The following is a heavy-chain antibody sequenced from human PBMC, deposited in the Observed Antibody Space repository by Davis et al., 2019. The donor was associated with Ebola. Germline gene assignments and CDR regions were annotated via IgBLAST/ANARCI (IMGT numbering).Heavy chain of an antibody. J-gene: IGHJ3*02. D-gene: IGHD5-12*01. CDR1: GDTFSSYG. CDR3: TTPGGQDSGYDVFDI. Sequence: AASVKVSCKASGDTFSSYGISWVRQAPGQGLEWMGMINPNDGRTIYAQKFQGRVTVTRDTSTTTVYMDLSSLRSEDTALYYCTTPGGQDSGYDVFDIWGQGTMVTVSS. V-gene: IGHV1-46*03. CDR2: INPNDGRT.